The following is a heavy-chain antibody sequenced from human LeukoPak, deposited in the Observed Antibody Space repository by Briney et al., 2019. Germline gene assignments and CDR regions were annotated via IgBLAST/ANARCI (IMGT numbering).Heavy chain of an antibody. J-gene: IGHJ4*02. V-gene: IGHV4-38-2*02. CDR2: IYHSGST. CDR3: ARLGYLAVPAPRNY. D-gene: IGHD6-19*01. CDR1: RYSISSGYY. Sequence: SETLSLTCSVSRYSISSGYYWGWLRQPPGKGLEWIGSIYHSGSTYYNPSLKSRVTISVATSKNQFSLKLSSVTAADTAVYYCARLGYLAVPAPRNYWGQGTLVIVSS.